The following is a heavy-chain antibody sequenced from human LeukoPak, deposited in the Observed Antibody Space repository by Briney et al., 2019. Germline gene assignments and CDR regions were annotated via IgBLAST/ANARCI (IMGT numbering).Heavy chain of an antibody. CDR1: GGSISSSSYY. Sequence: SETLSLTCTVSGGSISSSSYYWGWIRQPPGKGLEWIGSIYYSGSTYYNPSLKSRVTISVDTSKSQFSLKLSSVTAADTAVYYCARAHSSGWYYFDYWGQGTLVTVSS. CDR2: IYYSGST. CDR3: ARAHSSGWYYFDY. J-gene: IGHJ4*02. D-gene: IGHD6-19*01. V-gene: IGHV4-39*01.